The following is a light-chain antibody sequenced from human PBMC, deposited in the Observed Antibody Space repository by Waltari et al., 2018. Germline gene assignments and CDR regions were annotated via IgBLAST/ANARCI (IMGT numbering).Light chain of an antibody. J-gene: IGLJ3*02. Sequence: QSALTQPASVSGSPGQSITISCTGTSSDVGSYNLVSWYQQYPGKAPKLMIYEVSKRPSGVSNRFSGSKAVDTASLTISGLQAEDEAYYYCCSYAGFSFWVFGGGTKVTVL. CDR1: SSDVGSYNL. CDR2: EVS. V-gene: IGLV2-23*02. CDR3: CSYAGFSFWV.